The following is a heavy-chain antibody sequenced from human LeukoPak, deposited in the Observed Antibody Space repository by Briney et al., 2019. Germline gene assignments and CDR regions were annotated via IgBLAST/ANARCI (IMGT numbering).Heavy chain of an antibody. D-gene: IGHD1-26*01. Sequence: SETLSLTCTVSGFSISSGYYWGWIRQPPGKGLQWIGTIYHSGDTYYNPSLKSRVTISVDTSKNQFSLKLSSVTAADTAVYYCARSLLAYFDYWGQGTLVTVSS. CDR2: IYHSGDT. CDR3: ARSLLAYFDY. CDR1: GFSISSGYY. J-gene: IGHJ4*02. V-gene: IGHV4-38-2*02.